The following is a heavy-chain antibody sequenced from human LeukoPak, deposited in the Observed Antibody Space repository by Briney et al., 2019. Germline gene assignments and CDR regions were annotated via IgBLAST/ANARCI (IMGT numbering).Heavy chain of an antibody. V-gene: IGHV3-49*04. D-gene: IGHD3-10*01. CDR3: TRGTRGGITMVRGVISPVRYYYGMDV. Sequence: GGSLRLSCTASGFTFGDYAMSWVRQAPGKGLEWVGFIRSKAYGGTTEYAASVKGRFTISRDGPKSIAYLQMNSLKTEDTAVYYCTRGTRGGITMVRGVISPVRYYYGMDVWGKGTTVTVSS. CDR2: IRSKAYGGTT. J-gene: IGHJ6*04. CDR1: GFTFGDYA.